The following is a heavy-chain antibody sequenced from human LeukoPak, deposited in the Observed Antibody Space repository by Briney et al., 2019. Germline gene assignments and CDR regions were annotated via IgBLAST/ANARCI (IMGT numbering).Heavy chain of an antibody. J-gene: IGHJ5*02. CDR3: ARGSGSDPWPIFDP. CDR2: IYTSGST. V-gene: IGHV4-4*07. D-gene: IGHD3-10*01. Sequence: PSETLSLTCTVSGGSISSYYWSWIRQPAGKGLEWIGRIYTSGSTNYNPSLKSRVTMSVDTSKNQFSLKLTSVTAADTAVYYCARGSGSDPWPIFDPWGQGTLVTVSS. CDR1: GGSISSYY.